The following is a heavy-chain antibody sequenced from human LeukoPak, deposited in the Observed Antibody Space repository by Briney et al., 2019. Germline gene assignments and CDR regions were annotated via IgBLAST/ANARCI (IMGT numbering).Heavy chain of an antibody. CDR1: GFTFSSYA. CDR3: AKDLHSYGLRWYFDY. Sequence: GGSLRLSCAASGFTFSSYAMSWVRQAPGKGLESVSAISGSGGSTYYADSVKGRFTISRDNSKNTLYLQMNSLRAEDTAVYYCAKDLHSYGLRWYFDYWGQGTLVTVSS. V-gene: IGHV3-23*01. J-gene: IGHJ4*02. D-gene: IGHD5-18*01. CDR2: ISGSGGST.